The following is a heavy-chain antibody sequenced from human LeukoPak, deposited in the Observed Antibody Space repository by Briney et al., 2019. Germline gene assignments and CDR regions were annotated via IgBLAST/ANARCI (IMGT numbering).Heavy chain of an antibody. D-gene: IGHD3-22*01. V-gene: IGHV1-2*02. CDR3: ARVEDGFAYYDSSGTGG. Sequence: GASVKVSCKASGYTFTDYYMHWVRQAPGQGLEWMGWINPNSGGTNYAQKFQGRVTMTRDTSISTAYMELSRLRSDDTAVYYCARVEDGFAYYDSSGTGGWGQGTLVTVSS. CDR1: GYTFTDYY. J-gene: IGHJ4*02. CDR2: INPNSGGT.